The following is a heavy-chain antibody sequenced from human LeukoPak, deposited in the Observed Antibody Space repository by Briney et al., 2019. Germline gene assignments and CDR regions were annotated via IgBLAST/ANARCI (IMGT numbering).Heavy chain of an antibody. Sequence: SQTLSLTCAISGDSFSSNSATWNWIRQSPSRGLEWLGRTYYRSTWNNDYSTSVKSRITITPDTSKNLFSLQLNSVTPEDTAVYYCARISAAAADSWGQKTLVTVSS. J-gene: IGHJ4*02. CDR3: ARISAAAADS. CDR1: GDSFSSNSAT. CDR2: TYYRSTWNN. V-gene: IGHV6-1*01. D-gene: IGHD6-13*01.